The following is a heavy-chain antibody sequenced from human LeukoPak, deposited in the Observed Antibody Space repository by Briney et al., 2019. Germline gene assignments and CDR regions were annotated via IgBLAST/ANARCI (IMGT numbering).Heavy chain of an antibody. J-gene: IGHJ6*02. CDR1: GYTFTSYG. D-gene: IGHD6-19*01. V-gene: IGHV1-8*02. CDR2: MNPNSGNT. Sequence: ASVKVSCKASGYTFTSYGISWVRQATGQGLEWMGWMNPNSGNTGYAQKFQGRVTMTRNTSISTAYMELSSLRSEDTAVYYCARFMSYSSGWYESYYYGMDVWGQGTTVTVSS. CDR3: ARFMSYSSGWYESYYYGMDV.